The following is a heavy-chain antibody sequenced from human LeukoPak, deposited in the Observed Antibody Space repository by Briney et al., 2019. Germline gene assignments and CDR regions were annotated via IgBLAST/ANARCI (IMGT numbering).Heavy chain of an antibody. CDR2: IFYTGST. CDR1: GGSISTYY. J-gene: IGHJ4*02. Sequence: SETLSLTCTVSGGSISTYYWSWIRQPPGKGLEWLGYIFYTGSTNYNPSPKSRVTMSIDTSKNQFSLKLSSVTAADTAVYYCTRTYSSSSIDCWGQGTLVTVSS. CDR3: TRTYSSSSIDC. V-gene: IGHV4-59*01. D-gene: IGHD6-6*01.